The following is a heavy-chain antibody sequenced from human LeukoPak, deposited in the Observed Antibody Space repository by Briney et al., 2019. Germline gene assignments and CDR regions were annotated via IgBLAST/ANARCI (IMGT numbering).Heavy chain of an antibody. CDR1: GYSISSGYY. D-gene: IGHD3-16*01. CDR3: ARAADWGKYYYYMDV. V-gene: IGHV4-38-2*02. J-gene: IGHJ6*03. CDR2: VYHGGST. Sequence: SETLSLTCTVSGYSISSGYYWGWIRQPPGKGLEWIGSVYHGGSTYYNASLKSRLRISVDTSKNQFSLNLSSVTAADTAVYYCARAADWGKYYYYMDVWGKGTTVTISS.